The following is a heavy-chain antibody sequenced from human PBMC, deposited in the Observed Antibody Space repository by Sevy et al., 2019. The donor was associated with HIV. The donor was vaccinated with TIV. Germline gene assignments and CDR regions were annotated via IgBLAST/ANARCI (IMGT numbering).Heavy chain of an antibody. D-gene: IGHD3-22*01. J-gene: IGHJ4*02. CDR2: INGYNGNT. Sequence: ASVKVSCKASGYTFTSYGISWVRQAPGQGLEWMGWINGYNGNTNYAQKLQGRVTMTTDKSTSTAYMELRSLRSDDTGVYYCAGDLYDGSGYYSVRGDYWGQGTLVTVSS. CDR1: GYTFTSYG. V-gene: IGHV1-18*04. CDR3: AGDLYDGSGYYSVRGDY.